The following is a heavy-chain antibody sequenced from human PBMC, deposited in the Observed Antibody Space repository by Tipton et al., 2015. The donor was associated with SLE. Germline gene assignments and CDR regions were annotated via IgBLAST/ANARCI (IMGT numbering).Heavy chain of an antibody. CDR1: GGSISSGSFS. CDR2: VHQNGFT. Sequence: TLSLTCAVSGGSISSGSFSWSWIRQPPGKGLEWIGYVHQNGFTYSTPSLRSRVTISMDKSNNQFSLKLSSVTAADTAVYYCARQGGQWLDFDYWGQGTLVTVSS. D-gene: IGHD6-19*01. V-gene: IGHV4-30-2*01. J-gene: IGHJ4*02. CDR3: ARQGGQWLDFDY.